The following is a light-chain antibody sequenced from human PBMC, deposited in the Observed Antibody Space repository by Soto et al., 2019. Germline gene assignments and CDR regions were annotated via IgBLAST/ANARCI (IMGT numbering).Light chain of an antibody. Sequence: AIRMTQSPSSFSASTGDRVTITCRASQGISSYLAWYQQKPGKAPKLLIYAAPTLQSGVPSRFSGSGSGTDFTLTISCLQSEDFATYYCQQYYSYPPRVGQGTKVEIK. CDR2: AAP. J-gene: IGKJ1*01. V-gene: IGKV1-8*01. CDR1: QGISSY. CDR3: QQYYSYPPR.